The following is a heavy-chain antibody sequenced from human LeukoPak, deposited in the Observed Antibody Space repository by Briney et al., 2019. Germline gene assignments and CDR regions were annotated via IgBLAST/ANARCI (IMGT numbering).Heavy chain of an antibody. D-gene: IGHD2-21*01. CDR3: AVYILRPGNTVGDS. V-gene: IGHV4-4*02. J-gene: IGHJ4*02. Sequence: SETLSLTCAVSAGSITSSRWWNWVRQPPGKGLEWSGEVPDSGATKYNPSLKGRVTISVDKSRTQIFLRLNSVTAADTAMYYCAVYILRPGNTVGDSWGQGSLVIVSS. CDR1: AGSITSSRW. CDR2: VPDSGAT.